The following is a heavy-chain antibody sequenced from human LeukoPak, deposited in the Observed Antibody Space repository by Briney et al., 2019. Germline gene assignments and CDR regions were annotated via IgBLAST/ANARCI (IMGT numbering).Heavy chain of an antibody. CDR1: GFIFNSYS. CDR2: ISSSSRTV. J-gene: IGHJ4*02. V-gene: IGHV3-48*01. CDR3: ASLAVVTGGN. Sequence: GGSLRLSCAASGFIFNSYSMNWVRQAPGKGLEWVSYISSSSRTVYYADSVKGRFTISRDNAKNSLYLQMNSLRAEDTAVYYCASLAVVTGGNWGQGTLVTVSS. D-gene: IGHD2-21*02.